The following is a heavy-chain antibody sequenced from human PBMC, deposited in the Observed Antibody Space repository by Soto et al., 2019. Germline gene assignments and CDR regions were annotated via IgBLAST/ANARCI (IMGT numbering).Heavy chain of an antibody. Sequence: EVQLVESGGGLVQPGGSLRLSCIASEFTFNSHSMNWVRQAPGKGLEWISFISSSGDRTYYADSVKGRFSISRDNAKNSLYLQMNDLRVEDTAVYYCARDPATDGSWYYFDSWGQGTLVTVSS. CDR3: ARDPATDGSWYYFDS. J-gene: IGHJ4*02. CDR1: EFTFNSHS. V-gene: IGHV3-48*04. CDR2: ISSSGDRT. D-gene: IGHD6-13*01.